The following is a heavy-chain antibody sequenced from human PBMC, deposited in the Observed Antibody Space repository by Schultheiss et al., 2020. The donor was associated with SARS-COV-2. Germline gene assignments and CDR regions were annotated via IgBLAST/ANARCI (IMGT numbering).Heavy chain of an antibody. CDR3: ARDRWELLLRYYYGMDV. Sequence: GSLRLSCTVSGGSISSYYWSWIRQPPGKGLEWIGYIYYSGSTNYNPSLKSRVTISVDTSKNQFSLKLSSVTAADTAVYYCARDRWELLLRYYYGMDVWGQGTTVTVSS. CDR1: GGSISSYY. V-gene: IGHV4-59*01. J-gene: IGHJ6*02. CDR2: IYYSGST. D-gene: IGHD1-26*01.